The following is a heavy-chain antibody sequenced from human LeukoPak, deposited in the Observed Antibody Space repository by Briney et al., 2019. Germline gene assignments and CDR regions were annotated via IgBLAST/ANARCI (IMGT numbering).Heavy chain of an antibody. Sequence: XXSCKXXXXXFTSXYMHWVRQAPGQGLEWMGIINPSGGSTSYAQKFQGRVTMTRDTSTSTVYMELSSLRSEDTAVYYCARGGSHIVVVTAPDYWGQGALVTVSS. D-gene: IGHD2-21*02. CDR3: ARGGSHIVVVTAPDY. CDR2: INPSGGST. CDR1: XXXFTSXY. J-gene: IGHJ4*02. V-gene: IGHV1-46*01.